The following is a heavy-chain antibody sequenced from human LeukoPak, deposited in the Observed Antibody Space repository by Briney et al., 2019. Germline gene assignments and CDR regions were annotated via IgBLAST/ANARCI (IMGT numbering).Heavy chain of an antibody. CDR1: GFTFSSYA. V-gene: IGHV3-48*01. D-gene: IGHD7-27*01. CDR2: ISSSSSVM. J-gene: IGHJ4*02. Sequence: GGSLRLSCAASGFTFSSYAMSWVRQAPGKGLEWISYISSSSSVMYYADSVKGRFTISRDNAKKSLYLRMDSLRVEDTAVYYCARDPPNWGFGYWGQGTLVTVSS. CDR3: ARDPPNWGFGY.